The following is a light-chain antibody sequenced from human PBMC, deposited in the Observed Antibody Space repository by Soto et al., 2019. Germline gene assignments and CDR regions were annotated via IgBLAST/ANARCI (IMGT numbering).Light chain of an antibody. CDR1: ISDVGGYNY. J-gene: IGLJ1*01. Sequence: QSALAQPSSVSGSPGQSITISCTGTISDVGGYNYVSWYQQHPGKAPKLMIYEVSNRPSGVSNRFSGSKSGNTASLTISGLQAEDEADYYCSSYTSSSTYVFRTGTKVTVL. CDR2: EVS. V-gene: IGLV2-14*01. CDR3: SSYTSSSTYV.